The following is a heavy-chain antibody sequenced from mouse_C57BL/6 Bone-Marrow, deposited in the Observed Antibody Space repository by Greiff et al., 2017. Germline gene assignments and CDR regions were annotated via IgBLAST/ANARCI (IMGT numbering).Heavy chain of an antibody. CDR3: ARSGLLTPDYFDY. CDR2: IYPRSGNT. CDR1: GYTFTSYG. J-gene: IGHJ2*01. Sequence: QVQLQQSGAELARPGASVKLSCKASGYTFTSYGISWVKQRTGQGLEWIGEIYPRSGNTYYNEKFKGKATLTADKSSSTAYMELRSLTSEDSAVDFCARSGLLTPDYFDYWGQGTTLTVSS. D-gene: IGHD3-1*01. V-gene: IGHV1-81*01.